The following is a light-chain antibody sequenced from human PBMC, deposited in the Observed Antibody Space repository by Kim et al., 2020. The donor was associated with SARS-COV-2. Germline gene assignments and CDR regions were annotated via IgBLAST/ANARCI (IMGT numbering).Light chain of an antibody. Sequence: DVQMTQSPSPLSASVGDRVTITCRASQGIGTNLGWYQQRPGKAPKRLIYDASTLQTEAPSKFSGSGSGTEFTPTISCVQPEDFATYYCLQYNSYPPTFGQGTKVDIK. CDR1: QGIGTN. J-gene: IGKJ2*01. V-gene: IGKV1-17*01. CDR2: DAS. CDR3: LQYNSYPPT.